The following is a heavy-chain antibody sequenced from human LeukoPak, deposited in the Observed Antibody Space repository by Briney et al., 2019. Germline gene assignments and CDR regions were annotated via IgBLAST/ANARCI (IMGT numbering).Heavy chain of an antibody. V-gene: IGHV3-23*05. Sequence: GGSLRLSCAASGFTFSSYAMSWVRQAPGKGLEWVSAIGSGGSSTYYADSVKGRFTISRDNSKNTLFLQMNSLRAEDTAVYYCANPREVGNSGPHYWGQGTLVTVSS. J-gene: IGHJ4*02. CDR1: GFTFSSYA. D-gene: IGHD1-26*01. CDR2: IGSGGSST. CDR3: ANPREVGNSGPHY.